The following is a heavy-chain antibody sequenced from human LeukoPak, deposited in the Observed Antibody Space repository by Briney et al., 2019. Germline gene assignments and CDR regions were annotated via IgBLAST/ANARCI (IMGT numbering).Heavy chain of an antibody. CDR2: IIPIFGTA. CDR1: GGTFSSYA. Sequence: SVKVSCKASGGTFSSYAISWVRQAPGQGLEWMGRIIPIFGTANYAQKFQGRVTITTDESTSTAYMELSSLRSEDTAVYCCARGPWELLYYFDYWGQGTLVTVPS. J-gene: IGHJ4*02. D-gene: IGHD1-26*01. CDR3: ARGPWELLYYFDY. V-gene: IGHV1-69*05.